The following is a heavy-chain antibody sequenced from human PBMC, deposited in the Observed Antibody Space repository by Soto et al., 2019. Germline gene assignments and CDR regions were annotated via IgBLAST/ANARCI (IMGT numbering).Heavy chain of an antibody. J-gene: IGHJ3*02. CDR2: VYYSGGT. D-gene: IGHD2-21*01. CDR3: ARGNDWKSSTFDI. V-gene: IGHV4-59*11. CDR1: GGSLTDHY. Sequence: QVQLQESGPGLVKPSETLSLTCTVAGGSLTDHYWNWFRQSPGKGLHWIGYVYYSGGTNYNPSLKSRVTMSGDTSKNQFSLNMRSVTAEETAVYYCARGNDWKSSTFDIWGQGTMVSVSS.